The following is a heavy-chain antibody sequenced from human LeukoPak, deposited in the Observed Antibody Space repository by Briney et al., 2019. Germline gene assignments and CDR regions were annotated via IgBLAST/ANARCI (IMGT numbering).Heavy chain of an antibody. J-gene: IGHJ5*02. Sequence: SETLSLTCAVYGGSFSGYYWSWIRQPPGKGLEWIGEINHSGSTNYNPSLKSRVTISVDTSKNQFSLKLSSVTAADTTVYYCARVQGYDFWSGYIGNWLDPWGQGTLVTVSS. CDR2: INHSGST. V-gene: IGHV4-34*01. CDR3: ARVQGYDFWSGYIGNWLDP. D-gene: IGHD3-3*01. CDR1: GGSFSGYY.